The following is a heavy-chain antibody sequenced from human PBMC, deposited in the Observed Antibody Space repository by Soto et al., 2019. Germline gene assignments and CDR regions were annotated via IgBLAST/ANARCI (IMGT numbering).Heavy chain of an antibody. CDR2: SYYSGNT. CDR3: VRCRGYTGSGPVGWGFDP. Sequence: QVQLQESGPGLVKPSQTLSLTCTVSGDAISRGGYYWGWIRQHPGKGLQGLGYSYYSGNTYYSPSLSGRITIPVDMSENQSSLNLTSATAADTAVYYRVRCRGYTGSGPVGWGFDPWGQGTLVTVSS. J-gene: IGHJ5*02. D-gene: IGHD5-12*01. V-gene: IGHV4-31*03. CDR1: GDAISRGGYY.